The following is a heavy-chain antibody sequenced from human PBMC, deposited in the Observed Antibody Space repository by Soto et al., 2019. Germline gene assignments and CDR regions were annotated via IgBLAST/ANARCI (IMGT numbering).Heavy chain of an antibody. CDR3: TGEVASGY. J-gene: IGHJ4*02. CDR1: GFTFSRYG. D-gene: IGHD2-8*02. CDR2: ISSDGSVK. V-gene: IGHV3-30*03. Sequence: QVQMAESGGGVGQPGRSLRLSCAASGFTFSRYGMHWVRQAPGKGLEWVAVISSDGSVKFYADSVKGRFTISRDNSKSSLYLQRDSLGVEDTAAYYCTGEVASGYWGQGTLVTVSS.